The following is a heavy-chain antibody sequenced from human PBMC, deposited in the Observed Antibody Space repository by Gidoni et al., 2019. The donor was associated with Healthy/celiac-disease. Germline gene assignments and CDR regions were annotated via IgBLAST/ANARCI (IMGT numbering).Heavy chain of an antibody. J-gene: IGHJ3*02. Sequence: QLQLQESGPGLVKPSATLSLTCTVSGGSISSSSYYWGWIRQPPGKGLEWIGSIYYSGSTYYNPSLKSRVTISVDTSKNQFSLKLSSVTAADTAVYYCARHVLADGRPLDAFDIWGQGTMVTVSS. V-gene: IGHV4-39*01. CDR1: GGSISSSSYY. CDR3: ARHVLADGRPLDAFDI. CDR2: IYYSGST.